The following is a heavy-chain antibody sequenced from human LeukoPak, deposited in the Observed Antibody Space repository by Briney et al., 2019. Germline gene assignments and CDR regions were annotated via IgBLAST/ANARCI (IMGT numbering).Heavy chain of an antibody. V-gene: IGHV3-23*01. Sequence: GGSLRLSCAASGLTFSSYAMGWVRQAPGKGLEWVSDINAGGGTTYYADSVKGRFTISRDNSKNTLYLQMNSLRGEDTAVYYCAKELVFRGGYMDVWGQGTTVTVSS. CDR1: GLTFSSYA. J-gene: IGHJ6*02. D-gene: IGHD3-10*01. CDR3: AKELVFRGGYMDV. CDR2: INAGGGTT.